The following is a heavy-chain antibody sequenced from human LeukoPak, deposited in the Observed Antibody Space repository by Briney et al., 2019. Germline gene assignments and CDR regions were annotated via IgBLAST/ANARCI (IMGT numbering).Heavy chain of an antibody. V-gene: IGHV4-4*07. CDR3: AREVTGYYDSSGYRMMKAFDI. Sequence: SETLSLTCTVSGDSISSYYWSWIRQPAGKGLEWIGRIYTSGITNYNPSLKSRVTMSVDTSKNQFSLKLSSVTAADTAVYYCAREVTGYYDSSGYRMMKAFDIWGQGTMVTVSS. D-gene: IGHD3-22*01. J-gene: IGHJ3*02. CDR1: GDSISSYY. CDR2: IYTSGIT.